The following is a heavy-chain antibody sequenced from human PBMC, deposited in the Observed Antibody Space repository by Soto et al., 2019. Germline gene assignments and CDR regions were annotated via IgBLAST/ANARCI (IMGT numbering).Heavy chain of an antibody. D-gene: IGHD1-26*01. J-gene: IGHJ6*02. CDR1: GGSISSSNW. CDR3: ARVSGSYYYGMDV. V-gene: IGHV4-4*02. CDR2: IYHSGST. Sequence: QVQLQESGPGLVKPSGTLSLTCAVSGGSISSSNWWSWVRQPPGKGLEWIGEIYHSGSTNYNPSLKSRVTISVDKSKHPVSLKLSSVTAADTAVYYCARVSGSYYYGMDVWGQGTTVTVSS.